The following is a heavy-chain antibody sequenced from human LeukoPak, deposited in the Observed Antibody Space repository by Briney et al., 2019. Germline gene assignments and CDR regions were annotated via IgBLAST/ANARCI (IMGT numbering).Heavy chain of an antibody. Sequence: PGGSLRLSCAASGFTVRNYCMSWVRQAPGKGLEWVAVIYGDGSTYYADSVKGRFTISSDNLKNTLSLQMDSLRAADTAMYYCARGSPVASGRYSIYSSWGQGTPVTVSP. CDR3: ARGSPVASGRYSIYSS. J-gene: IGHJ5*02. V-gene: IGHV3-53*01. D-gene: IGHD3-10*01. CDR1: GFTVRNYC. CDR2: IYGDGST.